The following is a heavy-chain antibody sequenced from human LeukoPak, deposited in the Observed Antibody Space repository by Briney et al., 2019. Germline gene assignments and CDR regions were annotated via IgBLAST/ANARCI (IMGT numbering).Heavy chain of an antibody. Sequence: PGGSLRLSCAASGFTFSNYDMNWVRQAPGKGLEWVSFISSSSTTIYYADSVKGRFTISRDDAKNSLYLQMNSLRAEDTAVYYCAKGPKPGAITMVRGVRSYYYYMDVWGKGTTVTISS. CDR1: GFTFSNYD. CDR3: AKGPKPGAITMVRGVRSYYYYMDV. CDR2: ISSSSTTI. D-gene: IGHD3-10*01. J-gene: IGHJ6*03. V-gene: IGHV3-48*01.